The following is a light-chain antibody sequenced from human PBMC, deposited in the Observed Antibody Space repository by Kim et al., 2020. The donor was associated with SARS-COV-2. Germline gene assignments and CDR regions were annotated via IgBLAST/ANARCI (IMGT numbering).Light chain of an antibody. CDR2: YDS. J-gene: IGLJ3*02. V-gene: IGLV3-21*04. CDR3: QVWDSSSDHPV. CDR1: NIGSKS. Sequence: RGKTARITCGGNNIGSKSVHWYQQKPGQAPVLVIYYDSDRPSGIPERFSGSNSGNTATLTISRVEAGDEADYYCQVWDSSSDHPVFGGGTKVTVL.